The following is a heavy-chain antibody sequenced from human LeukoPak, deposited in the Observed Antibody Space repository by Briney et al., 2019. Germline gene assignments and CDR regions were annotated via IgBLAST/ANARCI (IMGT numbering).Heavy chain of an antibody. J-gene: IGHJ6*02. CDR1: GGSLSSYY. D-gene: IGHD3-10*01. V-gene: IGHV4-59*08. Sequence: SETLSLTCTVSGGSLSSYYWSWIRQPPGKGLEWIGYIYYSGSTNYNPSLKSRVTISVDTSKNQFSLKLGSVTAADTAVYYCARRVVRGGIDVWGQGTTVTVSS. CDR3: ARRVVRGGIDV. CDR2: IYYSGST.